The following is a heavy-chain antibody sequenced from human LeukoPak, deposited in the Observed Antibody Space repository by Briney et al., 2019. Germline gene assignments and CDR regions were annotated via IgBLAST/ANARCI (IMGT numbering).Heavy chain of an antibody. J-gene: IGHJ4*02. D-gene: IGHD5-24*01. Sequence: PGRSLRLSCAASGFTFSSYAMHWVRQAPGKGLEWVAVISYDGSNKYYADSVKGRFTISRDNSKDTLYLQMNSLRAEDTAVYYCAREGGDGYNMEHDYWGQGTLVTVSS. CDR2: ISYDGSNK. V-gene: IGHV3-30-3*01. CDR3: AREGGDGYNMEHDY. CDR1: GFTFSSYA.